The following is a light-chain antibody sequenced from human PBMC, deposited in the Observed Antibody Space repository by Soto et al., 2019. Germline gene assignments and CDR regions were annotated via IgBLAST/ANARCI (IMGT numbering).Light chain of an antibody. CDR2: EVS. J-gene: IGLJ1*01. CDR1: SSDVGSYNL. CDR3: CSYAGSSTFYV. Sequence: QSALTQPASVSGSPGQSITISCTGTSSDVGSYNLVSWYQQHPGKAPKLMIYEVSKRPSGVSNRFSGSKSGNTASLPISGLQAEDEADYYCCSYAGSSTFYVFGTGTKLTVL. V-gene: IGLV2-23*02.